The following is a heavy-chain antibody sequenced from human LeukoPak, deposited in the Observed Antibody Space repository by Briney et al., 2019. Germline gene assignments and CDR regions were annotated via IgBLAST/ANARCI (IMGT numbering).Heavy chain of an antibody. Sequence: GGSLRLSCAASGFTFSSYAMSWLCQAPGKGLERVAVISYDRRNKYYADSVKGRFTISRDNSKNTLYLQKNSLRAEDTAVYYCARDDKYSGYDSYYWGQGTLVTVSS. V-gene: IGHV3-30*04. D-gene: IGHD5-12*01. CDR2: ISYDRRNK. CDR1: GFTFSSYA. CDR3: ARDDKYSGYDSYY. J-gene: IGHJ4*02.